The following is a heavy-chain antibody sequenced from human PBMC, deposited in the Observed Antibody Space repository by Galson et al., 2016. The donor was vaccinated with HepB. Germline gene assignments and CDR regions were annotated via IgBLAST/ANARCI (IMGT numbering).Heavy chain of an antibody. CDR2: IKSKTDGGTT. J-gene: IGHJ6*02. CDR3: TTGGGNWALGMDV. Sequence: SLRLSCAGSGFTFSNAWMSWVRQAPGKGLEWVGRIKSKTDGGTTDYAAPVKGRFTILRDDSKNTLYLQMNSLKTEDTAVYYCTTGGGNWALGMDVWGQGTTVTVSS. D-gene: IGHD1-1*01. CDR1: GFTFSNAW. V-gene: IGHV3-15*01.